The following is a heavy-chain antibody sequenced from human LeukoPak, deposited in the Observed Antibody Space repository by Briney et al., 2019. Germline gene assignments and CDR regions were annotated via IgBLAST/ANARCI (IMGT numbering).Heavy chain of an antibody. J-gene: IGHJ4*02. Sequence: QAGGSLRLSCAASGFTFSSHWMHWVRQAPGKWLVWVSRINSDGSITTYADSAQGRFTISRDNAKNTLYLQMNSLRVEDTAVYYCARDYNWNPPDYWGQGTLVTVSS. CDR1: GFTFSSHW. D-gene: IGHD1-1*01. V-gene: IGHV3-74*01. CDR3: ARDYNWNPPDY. CDR2: INSDGSIT.